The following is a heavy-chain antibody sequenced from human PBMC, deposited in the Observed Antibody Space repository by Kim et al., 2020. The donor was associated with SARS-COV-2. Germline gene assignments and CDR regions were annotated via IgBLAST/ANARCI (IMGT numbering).Heavy chain of an antibody. Sequence: GGSLRLSCAASGFTFSSYAMSWVRQAPGKGLEWVSAISGSGGSTYYADSVKGRFTISRDNSKNTLYLQMNSLRAEDTAVYYCAKDWGWDPSIVRGVSAIGYGMDVWGKGTTVTVSS. CDR2: ISGSGGST. V-gene: IGHV3-23*01. CDR3: AKDWGWDPSIVRGVSAIGYGMDV. D-gene: IGHD3-10*01. CDR1: GFTFSSYA. J-gene: IGHJ6*04.